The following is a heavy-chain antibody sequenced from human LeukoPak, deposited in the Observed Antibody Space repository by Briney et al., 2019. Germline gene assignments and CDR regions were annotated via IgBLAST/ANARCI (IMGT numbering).Heavy chain of an antibody. J-gene: IGHJ1*01. D-gene: IGHD6-19*01. CDR2: MNPNSGNT. CDR3: ARTRESGWYGRYFQH. V-gene: IGHV1-8*01. Sequence: ASVKVSCKASGYTFTSYDINWVRQATGQGLEWMGWMNPNSGNTGYAQKFQGRVTMTRNASISTAYMELSSLRSEDTAVYYCARTRESGWYGRYFQHWGQGTLVTVSS. CDR1: GYTFTSYD.